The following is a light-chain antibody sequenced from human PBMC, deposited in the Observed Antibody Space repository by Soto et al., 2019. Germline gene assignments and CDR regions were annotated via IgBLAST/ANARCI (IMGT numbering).Light chain of an antibody. V-gene: IGLV2-14*01. CDR2: EVT. CDR3: SSYTSSNSVV. Sequence: QSVLTQPASVSGSPGQSITISCTGTSSDVGDYDYVSWYQKHPDRAPKLIIYEVTNRPSGVSNRLSGSKSGNTASLSISGLQAEDEADYYCSSYTSSNSVVFGGGTKVTVL. CDR1: SSDVGDYDY. J-gene: IGLJ2*01.